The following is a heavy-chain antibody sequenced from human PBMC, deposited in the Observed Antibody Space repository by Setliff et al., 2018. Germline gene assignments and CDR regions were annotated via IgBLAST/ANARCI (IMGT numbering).Heavy chain of an antibody. V-gene: IGHV1-3*01. CDR2: INAGNGNT. CDR3: ARDGNNWNDLDY. J-gene: IGHJ4*01. Sequence: ASVKVSCKASGYTFTSYAMHWVRQAPGQRLEWMGWINAGNGNTKYSQKFQGRVTITRDTSASTAYMELSSLRSEDTAVYYCARDGNNWNDLDYWGHGTLVTVSS. D-gene: IGHD1-20*01. CDR1: GYTFTSYA.